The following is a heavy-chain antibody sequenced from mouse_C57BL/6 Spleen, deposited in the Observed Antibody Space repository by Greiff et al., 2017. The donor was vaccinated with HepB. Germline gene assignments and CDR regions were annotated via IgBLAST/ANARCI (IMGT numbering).Heavy chain of an antibody. CDR3: AREGGDSFPFFAY. V-gene: IGHV1-55*01. CDR2: LYPGSGST. D-gene: IGHD3-2*01. CDR1: GYTFTSYW. Sequence: QVQLQQPGAELVKPGASVKMSCKASGYTFTSYWITWVKQRPGQGLEWIGDLYPGSGSTNYNEKFKSKATLTVDTSSSTAYMQLSSLTSEDSAVYFYAREGGDSFPFFAYWGQGTLVTVSS. J-gene: IGHJ3*01.